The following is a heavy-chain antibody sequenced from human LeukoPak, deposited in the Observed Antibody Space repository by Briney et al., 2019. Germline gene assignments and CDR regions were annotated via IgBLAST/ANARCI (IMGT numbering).Heavy chain of an antibody. V-gene: IGHV1-46*01. CDR1: GYTFTSYY. J-gene: IGHJ4*02. D-gene: IGHD6-13*01. CDR3: ARERDSSSWFKFLDY. Sequence: ASVKVSCKASGYTFTSYYMHWVRQAPGQGLEWMGIINPSGGSTSYAQKFQGRVTMTRDMSTSTVYMELSSLRSEGTAVYYCARERDSSSWFKFLDYWGQGTLVTVSS. CDR2: INPSGGST.